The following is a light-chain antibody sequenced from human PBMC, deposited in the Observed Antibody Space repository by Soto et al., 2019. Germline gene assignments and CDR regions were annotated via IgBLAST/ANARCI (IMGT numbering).Light chain of an antibody. Sequence: EIVLTQSPGTLSLSPGERGTLSCRASQSVSGSYLAWYQQKPGQAPRLLIYGASSRSTGIPDRFSGSGSGTDFTLTISRLEPEDFAVYYCQHYCSSTWTFGQGTKVEIK. J-gene: IGKJ1*01. CDR1: QSVSGSY. CDR2: GAS. V-gene: IGKV3-20*01. CDR3: QHYCSSTWT.